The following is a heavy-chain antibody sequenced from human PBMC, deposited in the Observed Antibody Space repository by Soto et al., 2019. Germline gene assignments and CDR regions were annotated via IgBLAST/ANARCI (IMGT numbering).Heavy chain of an antibody. Sequence: QVQLVQSGAEVKKPGASVKVSCKASGYTFTSYAMHWVRQAPGQRLEWMGWINAGNGNTKYSQKFQGRVTITRDTSASTAYMELSSLRSEDTAVYYCARDPSSSWPLYNWFDPWGQGTLVTVSS. D-gene: IGHD6-13*01. CDR1: GYTFTSYA. V-gene: IGHV1-3*01. CDR3: ARDPSSSWPLYNWFDP. J-gene: IGHJ5*02. CDR2: INAGNGNT.